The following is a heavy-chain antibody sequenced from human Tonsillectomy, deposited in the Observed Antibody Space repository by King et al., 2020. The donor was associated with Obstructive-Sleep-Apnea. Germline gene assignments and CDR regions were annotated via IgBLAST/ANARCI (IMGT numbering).Heavy chain of an antibody. J-gene: IGHJ4*02. CDR1: GYTFTTYY. Sequence: VQLVESGAEVKKTGTSVRVSCKASGYTFTTYYINWVRQSPGHGLEWMGQIHPNTGSTNYAQKFRDRITMSRDTSTGTLYLELYGLRSDDTAFYFCARDSSYYGPDYWGQGTLVTVSS. CDR2: IHPNTGST. CDR3: ARDSSYYGPDY. V-gene: IGHV1-46*01. D-gene: IGHD1-26*01.